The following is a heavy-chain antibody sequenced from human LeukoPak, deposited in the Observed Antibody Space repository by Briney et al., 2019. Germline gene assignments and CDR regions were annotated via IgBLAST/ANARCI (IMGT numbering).Heavy chain of an antibody. CDR3: AKDSEALLWFGELPPLDY. J-gene: IGHJ4*02. D-gene: IGHD3-10*01. CDR2: ISGSGGST. CDR1: GFTFSSYA. V-gene: IGHV3-23*01. Sequence: GGSLRLSCAASGFTFSSYAMSWVRQAPGKGLEWVSAISGSGGSTYYADSVKGRFTISRDNSKNTLYLQMNSLRAEDTAVYYCAKDSEALLWFGELPPLDYWGQGTLVTVSS.